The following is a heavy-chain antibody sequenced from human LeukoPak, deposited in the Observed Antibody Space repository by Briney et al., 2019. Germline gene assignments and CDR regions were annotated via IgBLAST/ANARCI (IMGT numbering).Heavy chain of an antibody. CDR1: GFTFSSYA. Sequence: GGSLRLSCAASGFTFSSYAMSWVRQAPGKGLEWVSHINNDASSATYADSVKGRFTISRDNAKNTLYLQMNSLRAEDTAVYYCARLQGSFWYFDPWGLGTLVTVSS. V-gene: IGHV3-74*01. CDR2: INNDASSA. CDR3: ARLQGSFWYFDP. D-gene: IGHD4-11*01. J-gene: IGHJ2*01.